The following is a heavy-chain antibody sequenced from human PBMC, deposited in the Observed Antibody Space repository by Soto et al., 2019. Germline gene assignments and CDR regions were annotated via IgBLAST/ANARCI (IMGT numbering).Heavy chain of an antibody. J-gene: IGHJ4*02. CDR1: GGSISSGGYS. CDR2: ICHSGST. D-gene: IGHD6-13*01. Sequence: QLQLQESGSGLVKPSQTLSLTCAVSGGSISSGGYSWSWIRQPPGKGLEWIGYICHSGSTYYNPSLKSRVTISVDRSKNQFSLKLSSVTAADTAVYYCAREGGAAAGNYYFDYWGQGTLVTVSS. CDR3: AREGGAAAGNYYFDY. V-gene: IGHV4-30-2*01.